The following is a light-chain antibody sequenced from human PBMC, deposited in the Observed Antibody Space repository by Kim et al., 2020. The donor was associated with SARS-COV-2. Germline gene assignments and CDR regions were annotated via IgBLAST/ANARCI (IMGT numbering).Light chain of an antibody. J-gene: IGKJ4*01. CDR1: QIVTTF. Sequence: SPGEIATLSCRASQIVTTFLAWYQQKPGQAPRLLIYDASNRATGIPSRFSGSVSVTDFILTISSLEPEDFAVYYCQQRSNWPSLTFGGGTKVDIK. CDR3: QQRSNWPSLT. CDR2: DAS. V-gene: IGKV3-11*01.